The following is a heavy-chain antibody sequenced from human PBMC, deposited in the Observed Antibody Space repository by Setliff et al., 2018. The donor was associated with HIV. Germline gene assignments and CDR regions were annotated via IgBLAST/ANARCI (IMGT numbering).Heavy chain of an antibody. CDR3: ASGTYYKVDK. Sequence: PSETLSLTCTVSGGSINSYYWNWIRQPPGKGLEWIGYIYTSGSTNYNPSLKSRVTISVDTSKNQFSLKLSSVTAADTAVYYCASGTYYKVDKWGQGTLVTVSS. V-gene: IGHV4-4*09. CDR1: GGSINSYY. D-gene: IGHD3-10*01. CDR2: IYTSGST. J-gene: IGHJ4*02.